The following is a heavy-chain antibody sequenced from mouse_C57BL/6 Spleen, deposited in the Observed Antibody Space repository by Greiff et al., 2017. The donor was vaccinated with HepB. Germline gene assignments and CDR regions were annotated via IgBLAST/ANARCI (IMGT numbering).Heavy chain of an antibody. CDR2: INPSSGYT. Sequence: QVQLHQSGAELARPGASVKMSCKASGYTFTSYTMHWVKQRPGQGLEWIGYINPSSGYTKYNQKFKDKATLTADKSSSTAYMQLSSLTSEDSAVYYCARSGGYDDYAMDYWGQGTSVTVSS. CDR3: ARSGGYDDYAMDY. D-gene: IGHD2-2*01. CDR1: GYTFTSYT. J-gene: IGHJ4*01. V-gene: IGHV1-4*01.